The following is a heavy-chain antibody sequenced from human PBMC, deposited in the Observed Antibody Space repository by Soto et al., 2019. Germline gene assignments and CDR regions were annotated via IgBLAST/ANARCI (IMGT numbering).Heavy chain of an antibody. CDR2: IYRTGST. V-gene: IGHV4-4*02. CDR3: ASRDPGTSVDY. CDR1: GGSFASNNW. D-gene: IGHD1-7*01. J-gene: IGHJ4*02. Sequence: SETLSLTCAVSGGSFASNNWWTWVRQPPGQGLEWIGEIYRTGSTNYNPSLKSRVTISLDKSENQFSLKVTSLTAADTAVYYCASRDPGTSVDYWGQGTLVTVSS.